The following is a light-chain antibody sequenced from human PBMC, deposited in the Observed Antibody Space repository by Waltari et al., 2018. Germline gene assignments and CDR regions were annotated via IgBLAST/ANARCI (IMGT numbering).Light chain of an antibody. CDR1: KLGNKF. CDR3: QAWDRSTAV. V-gene: IGLV3-1*01. CDR2: QDN. J-gene: IGLJ2*01. Sequence: SYELTQSPSVSVSPGQTASITCSGDKLGNKFACWYQQKPGQSPVVVIYQDNKRPSGSPGRVSGSNSGDTATLTISGTQALDEAKYYCQAWDRSTAVFGGGTQLTVL.